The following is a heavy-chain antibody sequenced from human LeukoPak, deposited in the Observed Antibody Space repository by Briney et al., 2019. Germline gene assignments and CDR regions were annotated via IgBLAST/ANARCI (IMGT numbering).Heavy chain of an antibody. D-gene: IGHD1/OR15-1a*01. V-gene: IGHV3-9*01. Sequence: GRSLRLSCAASGFTFSDYAMHWVRQVPGKGLEWVGGSSWNSGTIAYGESVKGRATTSRDNARNSLYLEVNSLRVEDTALYYCAKDLAVGTSPRVYAFDVWGQGSLVTVSS. CDR1: GFTFSDYA. J-gene: IGHJ3*01. CDR2: SSWNSGTI. CDR3: AKDLAVGTSPRVYAFDV.